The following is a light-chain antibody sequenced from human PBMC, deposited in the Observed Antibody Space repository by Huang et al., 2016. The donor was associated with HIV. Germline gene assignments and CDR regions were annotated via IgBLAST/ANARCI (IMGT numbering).Light chain of an antibody. CDR2: WAS. J-gene: IGKJ1*01. Sequence: DIIMTQSPDSLAVSLGERATLNYRSSQSVYSSSTSKDYMAWFQKKPGQPPRLLLFWASTREAGVPDRFSGSGSGTHFTLTIANLEAEDAAIYYCQQYYSSPQTFGQGTRVEVK. CDR3: QQYYSSPQT. V-gene: IGKV4-1*01. CDR1: QSVYSSSTSKDY.